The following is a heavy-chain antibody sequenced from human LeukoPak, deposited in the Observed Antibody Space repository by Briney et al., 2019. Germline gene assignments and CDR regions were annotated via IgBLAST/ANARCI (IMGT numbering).Heavy chain of an antibody. CDR3: AREGTYGSGDHYHYYMDV. CDR2: IRSSGTTI. D-gene: IGHD3-10*01. CDR1: GFTFSSYG. Sequence: PGGPLRLSCVASGFTFSSYGMNWVRQAPGKGLEWVSYIRSSGTTIYSADSVKGRFTISRDNAKNSLYLQMNGLRAEDTAVYYCAREGTYGSGDHYHYYMDVWGRGTTVTVSS. V-gene: IGHV3-48*01. J-gene: IGHJ6*03.